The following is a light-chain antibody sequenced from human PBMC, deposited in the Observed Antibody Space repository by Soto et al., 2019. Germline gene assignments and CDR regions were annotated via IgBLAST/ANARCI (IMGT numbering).Light chain of an antibody. Sequence: LSVSPGAAAAVPFRDSQSGGSLLAWYQQKPGQAPRLLIYRASIRAAGLPDKFSGSGSGTEFTLTISRLQSEDFGVYYCQQYYQWPITFGQGTRLE. CDR1: QSGGSL. J-gene: IGKJ5*01. CDR2: RAS. V-gene: IGKV3-15*01. CDR3: QQYYQWPIT.